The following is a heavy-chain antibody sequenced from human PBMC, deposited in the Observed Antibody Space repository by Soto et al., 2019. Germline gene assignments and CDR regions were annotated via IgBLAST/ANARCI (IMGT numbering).Heavy chain of an antibody. V-gene: IGHV3-23*01. D-gene: IGHD3-10*01. J-gene: IGHJ4*02. CDR3: AKATDYYGSGSNLDY. CDR2: ISGSGGST. CDR1: GFTFSSYA. Sequence: EVQLLESGGGLVQPGGSLRLSCAASGFTFSSYAMSWVRQAPGKGLEWVSAISGSGGSTYYADSVKGRFTISRDNSKNTLSLQMNSLRAEDTAVYYCAKATDYYGSGSNLDYWGQGTLVTVSS.